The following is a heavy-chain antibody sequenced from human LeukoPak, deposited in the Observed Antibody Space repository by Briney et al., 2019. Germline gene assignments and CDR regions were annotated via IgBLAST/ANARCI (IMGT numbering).Heavy chain of an antibody. CDR2: INHSGST. CDR3: ARGQYSGYDWLRGGAGNYFDY. Sequence: PSETLSLTCAVYGGSFSGYYWSWIRQPPGKGLEWIGEINHSGSTNYNPSLKSRVTISVDTSKNQFSLKLSSVTAADTAVYYCARGQYSGYDWLRGGAGNYFDYWGQGTLVTVSS. V-gene: IGHV4-34*01. CDR1: GGSFSGYY. J-gene: IGHJ4*02. D-gene: IGHD5-12*01.